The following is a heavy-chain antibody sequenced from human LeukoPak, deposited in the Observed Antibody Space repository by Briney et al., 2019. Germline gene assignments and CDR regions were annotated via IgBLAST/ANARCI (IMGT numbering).Heavy chain of an antibody. CDR1: GFTFTNNW. J-gene: IGHJ4*02. D-gene: IGHD6-19*01. CDR2: IYLGDSDV. CDR3: AGHPSFYSGWPLDY. Sequence: GESLKISCKGFGFTFTNNWIGWVRQKPGKGLEWMGIIYLGDSDVRYRPSFQGQVTISADKSTTTAYLQWSSLKASDTAMYYCAGHPSFYSGWPLDYWGQGTLVTVSS. V-gene: IGHV5-51*01.